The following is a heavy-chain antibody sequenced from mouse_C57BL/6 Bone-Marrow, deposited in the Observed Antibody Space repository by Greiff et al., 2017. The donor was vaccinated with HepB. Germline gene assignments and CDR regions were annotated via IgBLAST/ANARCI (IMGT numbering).Heavy chain of an antibody. V-gene: IGHV1-7*01. CDR1: GYTFTSYW. J-gene: IGHJ4*01. D-gene: IGHD2-5*01. CDR2: INPSSGYT. Sequence: VQLQQSGAELAKPGASVKLSCKASGYTFTSYWMHWVKQRPGQGLEWIGYINPSSGYTKYNQKFKDKATLTADKSSSTAYMQLSSLTSEDTAIYYCASPYYSNYNYYAMDYWGQGTSVTVSS. CDR3: ASPYYSNYNYYAMDY.